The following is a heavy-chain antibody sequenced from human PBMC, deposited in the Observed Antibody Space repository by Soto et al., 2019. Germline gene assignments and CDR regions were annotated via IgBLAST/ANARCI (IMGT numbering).Heavy chain of an antibody. Sequence: QVQLQESGPGLVKPSQTLSLTCTVSGGSISSGGYYWSWIRQHPGKGLEWIGYIYYSGSTYYNPSLKSRVTISVDTSKNQFSLKPSSVTAADTAVYYCARGGYCSGGSCSGDYWGQGTLVTVSS. J-gene: IGHJ4*02. CDR3: ARGGYCSGGSCSGDY. CDR2: IYYSGST. CDR1: GGSISSGGYY. V-gene: IGHV4-31*03. D-gene: IGHD2-15*01.